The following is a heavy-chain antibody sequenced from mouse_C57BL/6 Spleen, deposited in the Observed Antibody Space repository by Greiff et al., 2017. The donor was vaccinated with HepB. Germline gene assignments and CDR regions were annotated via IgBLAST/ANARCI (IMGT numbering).Heavy chain of an antibody. J-gene: IGHJ2*01. V-gene: IGHV5-17*01. D-gene: IGHD1-1*01. CDR1: GFTFSDYG. CDR3: ARPWYYGSSLDY. Sequence: EVKLVESGGGLVKPGGSLKLSCAASGFTFSDYGMHWVRQAPEKGLEWVAYISSGSSTIYYADTVKGRFTISRDNAKNTLFLQMTSLRSEDTAMYYCARPWYYGSSLDYWGQGTTLTVSS. CDR2: ISSGSSTI.